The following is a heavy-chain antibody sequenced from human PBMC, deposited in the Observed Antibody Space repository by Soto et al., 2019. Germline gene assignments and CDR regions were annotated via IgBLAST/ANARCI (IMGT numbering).Heavy chain of an antibody. CDR2: IYYSGST. D-gene: IGHD3-22*01. J-gene: IGHJ1*01. V-gene: IGHV4-59*01. CDR3: AREKTMSGGPPPREV. CDR1: GGSISSYY. Sequence: PSETLSLTCTVSGGSISSYYWSWIRQPPGKGLEWIGYIYYSGSTNYNPSLKSRVTISVDTSKNQFSLKLSSVTAADTAVYYCAREKTMSGGPPPREVGGQGT.